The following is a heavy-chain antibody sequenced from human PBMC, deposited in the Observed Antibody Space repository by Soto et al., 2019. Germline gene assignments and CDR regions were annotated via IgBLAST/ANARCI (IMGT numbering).Heavy chain of an antibody. CDR2: IWYDGSNK. CDR3: ARALYSSSPFDY. V-gene: IGHV3-33*01. CDR1: GFTFSTYG. D-gene: IGHD6-6*01. J-gene: IGHJ4*02. Sequence: PGGSLRLSCAASGFTFSTYGIHWVRQAPGKGLEWVAVIWYDGSNKYYADSVKGRFTISRDNSKNTLYLQMNRLRAEDTAVYYCARALYSSSPFDYWGQGTLVTVSS.